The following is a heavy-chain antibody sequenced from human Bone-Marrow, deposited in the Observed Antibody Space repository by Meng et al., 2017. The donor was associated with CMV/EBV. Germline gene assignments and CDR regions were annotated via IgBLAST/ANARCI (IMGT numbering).Heavy chain of an antibody. V-gene: IGHV3-7*01. CDR1: GFTVSSNY. Sequence: GESLKISCAASGFTVSSNYMSWVRQAPGKGLEWVANIKQDGSEKYYVDSVKGRFTISRDNAKNSLYLQMNSLRAEDTAVYYCARVPFMVRGTFDYCGQRTLVIVSS. J-gene: IGHJ4*02. CDR2: IKQDGSEK. D-gene: IGHD3-10*01. CDR3: ARVPFMVRGTFDY.